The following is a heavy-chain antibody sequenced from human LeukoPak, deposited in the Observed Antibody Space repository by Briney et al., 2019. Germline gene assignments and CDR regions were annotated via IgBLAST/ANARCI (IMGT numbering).Heavy chain of an antibody. V-gene: IGHV1-69*13. CDR3: ARVPLGQWELPDY. CDR2: IIPIFGTA. D-gene: IGHD1-26*01. Sequence: ASVKVSCKASGGTFISYAISWVRQAPGQGLEWMGGIIPIFGTASYAQKFQGRVTITADESTSTAYMELSSLRSEDTAVYYCARVPLGQWELPDYWGQGTLVTVSS. J-gene: IGHJ4*02. CDR1: GGTFISYA.